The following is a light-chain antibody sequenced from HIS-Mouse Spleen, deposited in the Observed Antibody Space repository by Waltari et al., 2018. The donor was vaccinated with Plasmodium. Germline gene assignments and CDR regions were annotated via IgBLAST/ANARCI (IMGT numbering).Light chain of an antibody. CDR1: ALPKKY. CDR2: ANS. CDR3: YSTDSSGNHRV. V-gene: IGLV3-10*01. J-gene: IGLJ3*02. Sequence: SYELTQLPSVSVSPGQTARITCSGDALPKKYAYWYQKKSGQAPVLVIYANSKRPSGIPERFSGSSSGTMATLTISGAQVEDEADYYCYSTDSSGNHRVFGGGTKLTVL.